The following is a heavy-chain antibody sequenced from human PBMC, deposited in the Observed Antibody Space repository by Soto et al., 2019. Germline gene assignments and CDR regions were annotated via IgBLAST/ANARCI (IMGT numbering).Heavy chain of an antibody. D-gene: IGHD4-17*01. CDR1: GYSLTELP. CDR2: FDPEDGEM. J-gene: IGHJ4*01. Sequence: QVHLVQSGTEVATPGASVKVSCKVSGYSLTELPMHWVRQAPGKGLEWMGTFDPEDGEMIYAQNFQGRVTMTEDASADTAYMELISLRSEDTAVYFCATSGLSTVTASHWGQGTLVTVSS. V-gene: IGHV1-24*01. CDR3: ATSGLSTVTASH.